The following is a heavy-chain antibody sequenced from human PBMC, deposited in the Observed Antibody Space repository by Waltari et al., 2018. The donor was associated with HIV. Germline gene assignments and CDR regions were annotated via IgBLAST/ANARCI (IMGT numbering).Heavy chain of an antibody. Sequence: QMQLVQSGAQVKKPGSSVKVSCKASGGTFKTYGISWVRQAPGQGLEWMGGIIPMVGTAKYAQKFQGRVTLTADESTTIAYMELRSLRSQDTAVYYCATDRPGVWGQGSQVFVSS. J-gene: IGHJ4*02. V-gene: IGHV1-69*01. CDR1: GGTFKTYG. CDR3: ATDRPGV. CDR2: IIPMVGTA.